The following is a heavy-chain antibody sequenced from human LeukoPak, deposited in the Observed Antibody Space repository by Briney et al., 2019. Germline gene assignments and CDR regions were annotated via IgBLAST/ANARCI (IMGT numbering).Heavy chain of an antibody. V-gene: IGHV4-61*01. J-gene: IGHJ4*02. CDR1: GGSVSSDNYY. CDR2: LSSSGST. CDR3: ARSRDTTRTTYLGH. Sequence: RPSETLSLTCTVSGGSVSSDNYYWNWIRQPPGKGLEWIGYLSSSGSTNYNPSLKGRVTISVDTSKNQFSLKLSSVTAADTAVYYCARSRDTTRTTYLGHWGQGILVTVSS. D-gene: IGHD1-1*01.